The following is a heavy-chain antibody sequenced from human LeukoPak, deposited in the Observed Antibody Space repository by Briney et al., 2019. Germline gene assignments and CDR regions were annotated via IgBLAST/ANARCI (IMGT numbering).Heavy chain of an antibody. D-gene: IGHD3-22*01. Sequence: SETLSLTCVVSGGSLSTHHWSWIRQSPGRGLEWIGYISDSGSTNYNPSLKSRVTISVDTSKNQFSLMLSSVTAADTAVYYRARGYDSRAYYPFNYWGQGTLVTVSS. CDR2: ISDSGST. CDR1: GGSLSTHH. J-gene: IGHJ4*02. V-gene: IGHV4-59*11. CDR3: ARGYDSRAYYPFNY.